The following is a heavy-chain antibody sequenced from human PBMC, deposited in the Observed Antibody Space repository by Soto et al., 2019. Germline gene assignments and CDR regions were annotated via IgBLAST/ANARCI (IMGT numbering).Heavy chain of an antibody. CDR3: ASPLRYDFWSGYVFDY. CDR2: MYPGDSDT. J-gene: IGHJ4*02. D-gene: IGHD3-3*01. Sequence: PGESLKISCKGSGYRFSSYWIGWVRQMPGKGLEWMGIMYPGDSDTRYSPSFQGQVTISADKSISTAYLQWSSLKASDTAMYYCASPLRYDFWSGYVFDYWGQGTLVTVSS. CDR1: GYRFSSYW. V-gene: IGHV5-51*01.